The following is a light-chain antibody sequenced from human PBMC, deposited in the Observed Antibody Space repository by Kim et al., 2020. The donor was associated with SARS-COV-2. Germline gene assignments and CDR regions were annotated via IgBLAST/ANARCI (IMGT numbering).Light chain of an antibody. Sequence: GKMVIISCTRSSGSIVSDFVQWFQQRPGSSPTTVIYEDHKRPSGVPDRFSASVDSSSNSASLTISGLRAEDEADYYCQSYDDNIWVFGGGTQLTVL. CDR2: EDH. CDR1: SGSIVSDF. CDR3: QSYDDNIWV. V-gene: IGLV6-57*01. J-gene: IGLJ3*02.